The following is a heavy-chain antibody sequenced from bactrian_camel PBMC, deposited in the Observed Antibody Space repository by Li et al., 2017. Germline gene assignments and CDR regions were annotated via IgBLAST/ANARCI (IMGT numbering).Heavy chain of an antibody. CDR1: GDTFRSNC. CDR2: IYTSDGTT. D-gene: IGHD3*01. Sequence: HVQLVESGGGSVQTGGSLTLSCVASGDTFRSNCMAWFRQAPGKEREGVALIYTSDGTTYYADSAKGRFTISKDVTNNTLFLVMNNLKPEGTAMYYCAARRPGGVCHTGPLRSSDFVYWGQGTQVTVS. CDR3: AARRPGGVCHTGPLRSSDFVY. J-gene: IGHJ6*01. V-gene: IGHV3S54*01.